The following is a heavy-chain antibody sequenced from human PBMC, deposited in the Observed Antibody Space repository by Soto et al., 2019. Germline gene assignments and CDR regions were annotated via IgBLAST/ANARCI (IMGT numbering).Heavy chain of an antibody. Sequence: GASVKVSCKASGGTFSSYAISWVRQAPGQGLEWMGGIIPIFGTANYAQKFQGRVTITADESTSTAYMELSSLRSEDTAVYYCARLGLEPRYYFDYWGQGALVTVSS. V-gene: IGHV1-69*13. CDR1: GGTFSSYA. J-gene: IGHJ4*02. CDR2: IIPIFGTA. D-gene: IGHD1-1*01. CDR3: ARLGLEPRYYFDY.